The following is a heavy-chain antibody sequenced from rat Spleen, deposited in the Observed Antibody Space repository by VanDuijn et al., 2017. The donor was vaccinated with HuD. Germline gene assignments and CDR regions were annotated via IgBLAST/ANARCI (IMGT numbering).Heavy chain of an antibody. Sequence: EVQLVESGGGLVQPGRSLKLSCLASGFTFNNYWMTWIRQAPGKGLEWVASITNTGGSTYYPDSVKGRFTISRDNAKSTLYLQMNSLRSEDTATYYCTRDRSSYYSGDYYVMDAWGQGASVTVSS. J-gene: IGHJ4*01. CDR1: GFTFNNYW. CDR3: TRDRSSYYSGDYYVMDA. D-gene: IGHD1-1*01. V-gene: IGHV5-31*01. CDR2: ITNTGGST.